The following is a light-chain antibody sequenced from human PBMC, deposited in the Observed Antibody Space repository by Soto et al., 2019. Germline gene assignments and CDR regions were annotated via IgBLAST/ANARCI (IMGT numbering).Light chain of an antibody. CDR2: DAS. Sequence: EIVLTQSPATLSFSPGERATLSCRASQSVSSYLAWYQQKPGQAPRLLIYDASNRATGIPARFSGSGSGTDFTLTISSLEPEDFAVYYCQQRSNWPVFGQGTRLEI. V-gene: IGKV3-11*01. J-gene: IGKJ5*01. CDR1: QSVSSY. CDR3: QQRSNWPV.